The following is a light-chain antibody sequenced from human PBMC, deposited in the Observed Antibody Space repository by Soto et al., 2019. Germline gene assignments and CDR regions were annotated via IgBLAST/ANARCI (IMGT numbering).Light chain of an antibody. J-gene: IGKJ2*01. CDR1: QSVSRSY. Sequence: EIVLTQSPGTLSLSPGERATLSCRASQSVSRSYLAWYQQKPGQAPRLLIYGASSRATGIPDRFSGSGSGTDFTLTISSLQPEDFAVYYCQQDYNLPYTFGQGTKLEIK. CDR3: QQDYNLPYT. CDR2: GAS. V-gene: IGKV3-20*01.